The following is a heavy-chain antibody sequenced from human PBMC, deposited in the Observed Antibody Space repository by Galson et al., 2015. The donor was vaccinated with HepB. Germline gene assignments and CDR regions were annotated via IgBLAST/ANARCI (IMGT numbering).Heavy chain of an antibody. J-gene: IGHJ4*02. CDR2: IKQDGSEK. V-gene: IGHV3-7*03. CDR3: ARDPPTSSGWGFDY. D-gene: IGHD6-19*01. Sequence: SLRLSCAASGFTFSSFWMTWVRWAPGKGLEWVANIKQDGSEKYYVDSVKGRFTISRDNAKNSLYLQMNSLRAEDTAVYYCARDPPTSSGWGFDYWGQGTLVTVSS. CDR1: GFTFSSFW.